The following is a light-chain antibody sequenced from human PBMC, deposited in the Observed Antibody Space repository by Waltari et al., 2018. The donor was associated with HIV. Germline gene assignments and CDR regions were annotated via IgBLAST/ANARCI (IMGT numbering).Light chain of an antibody. CDR2: DNV. Sequence: QSVLTQPPSVSGAPGQRVTISCTGDSPNIGADYDVHWYHQLPATPPNLLTYDNVNRPSGVHGQLSEATSGTSACLSITGLQAEDEADYYCHSYDRGLGGSVFGGGTKVTVL. J-gene: IGLJ3*02. CDR1: SPNIGADYD. V-gene: IGLV1-40*01. CDR3: HSYDRGLGGSV.